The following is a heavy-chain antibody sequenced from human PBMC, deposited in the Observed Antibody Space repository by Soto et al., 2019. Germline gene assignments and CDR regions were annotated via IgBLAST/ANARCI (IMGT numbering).Heavy chain of an antibody. V-gene: IGHV4-34*01. J-gene: IGHJ4*02. D-gene: IGHD5-12*01. CDR1: GGSFSGYY. Sequence: SETLSLTCAVYGGSFSGYYWSWIRQPTGKGLEWIGEINHSGSTNYNPSLKSRVTISVDTSKNQFSLKLSSVTAADTAVYYCARFGYSGYDVTIDYWGQGTLVTVSS. CDR3: ARFGYSGYDVTIDY. CDR2: INHSGST.